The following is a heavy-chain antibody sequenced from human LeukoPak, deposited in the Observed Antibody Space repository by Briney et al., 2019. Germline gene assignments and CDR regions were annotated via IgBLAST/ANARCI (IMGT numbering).Heavy chain of an antibody. CDR3: AMTNYYDSSGYLDAFDI. Sequence: GGSLRLSCAASGFTFSSYRMHWVRQAPGKGLVWVSRINTDGSSTSYADSVKGRFTISRDNSKNTLYLQMNSLRAEDTAVYYCAMTNYYDSSGYLDAFDIWGQGTMVTVSS. CDR1: GFTFSSYR. CDR2: INTDGSST. V-gene: IGHV3-74*01. D-gene: IGHD3-22*01. J-gene: IGHJ3*02.